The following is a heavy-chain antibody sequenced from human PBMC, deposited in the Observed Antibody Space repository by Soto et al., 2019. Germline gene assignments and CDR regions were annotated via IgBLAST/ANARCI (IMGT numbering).Heavy chain of an antibody. D-gene: IGHD1-26*01. J-gene: IGHJ5*02. CDR2: INPRSGDT. Sequence: QVQLVQSGAEVKKPGASVKVSCKASGYTFIGYYIHWVRQAPGQGLEWMGRINPRSGDTTYAQKFQGRLTMTRDTSISTADMELNSLRSDDTAVYYCGRDGVGATPLGWFDPWGQGSLVTVSS. V-gene: IGHV1-2*06. CDR1: GYTFIGYY. CDR3: GRDGVGATPLGWFDP.